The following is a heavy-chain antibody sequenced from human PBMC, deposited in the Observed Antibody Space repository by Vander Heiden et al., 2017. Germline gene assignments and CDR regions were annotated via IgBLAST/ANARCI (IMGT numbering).Heavy chain of an antibody. V-gene: IGHV1-8*01. D-gene: IGHD1-26*01. J-gene: IGHJ4*02. CDR2: INPNSGNT. CDR1: GYTFTSYD. CDR3: ARDLNPNTGSRGAFDF. Sequence: QVQLVQSGAEVKKPGASVKVSCTASGYTFTSYDINGVRQATGQGLEWMGWINPNSGNTGYSQKFQGRVTMTRNTSISTAYMELSSLRSEDTAVYYCARDLNPNTGSRGAFDFWGQGTLVTVSS.